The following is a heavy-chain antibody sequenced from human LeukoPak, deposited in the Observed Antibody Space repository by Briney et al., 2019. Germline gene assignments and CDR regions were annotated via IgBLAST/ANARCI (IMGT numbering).Heavy chain of an antibody. D-gene: IGHD3-10*01. Sequence: SETLSLTCTVSGGSISSYYWSWIRQPPGKGLEWIGYIYYSGSTNYNPSLKSRVTISVDTSKNQFSLKLSSVTAADTAVYYCARSYYYGSGSLDAFDIWGQGTMVTLSS. CDR2: IYYSGST. V-gene: IGHV4-59*01. CDR3: ARSYYYGSGSLDAFDI. CDR1: GGSISSYY. J-gene: IGHJ3*02.